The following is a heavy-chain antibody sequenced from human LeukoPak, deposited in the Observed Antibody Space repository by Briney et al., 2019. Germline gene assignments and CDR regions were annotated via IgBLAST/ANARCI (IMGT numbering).Heavy chain of an antibody. D-gene: IGHD4-17*01. Sequence: GGSLRLSCAASGFRFSGYNMNWVRQAPGKGLEWVSYITSNSAIIYDADSVRGRFTISRDNVKNSLYLQMSGLRAEDTAVYYCAKAPSARNDYGDPIAYYYYYMDVWGKGTTVTISS. CDR2: ITSNSAII. CDR3: AKAPSARNDYGDPIAYYYYYMDV. V-gene: IGHV3-48*01. CDR1: GFRFSGYN. J-gene: IGHJ6*03.